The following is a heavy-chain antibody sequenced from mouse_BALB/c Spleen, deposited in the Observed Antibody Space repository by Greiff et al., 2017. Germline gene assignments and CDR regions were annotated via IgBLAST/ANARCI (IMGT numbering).Heavy chain of an antibody. CDR1: GYAFSSYW. CDR2: IYPGDGDT. V-gene: IGHV1-80*01. CDR3: ARDGVDYFDV. J-gene: IGHJ1*01. Sequence: VQLQQSGAELVRPGSSVKISCKASGYAFSSYWMNWVKQRPGQGLEWIGQIYPGDGDTNYNGKFKGKATLTADKSSSTAYMQLSSLTSEDSAVYFCARDGVDYFDVWGAGTTVTVSS. D-gene: IGHD1-1*01.